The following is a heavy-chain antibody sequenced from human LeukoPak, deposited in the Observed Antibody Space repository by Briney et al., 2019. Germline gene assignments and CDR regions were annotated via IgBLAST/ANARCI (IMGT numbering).Heavy chain of an antibody. J-gene: IGHJ4*02. CDR3: ARHGGYSYGSPFYNDY. CDR2: IYYSGST. Sequence: PSEALSLTCTVSGGSISSYYWSWIRQPPGKGLEWIGYIYYSGSTNYNPSLKSRVTISVDTSKNQFSLKLSSVTAADTAMYYCARHGGYSYGSPFYNDYWGQGTLVTVSS. CDR1: GGSISSYY. V-gene: IGHV4-59*08. D-gene: IGHD5-18*01.